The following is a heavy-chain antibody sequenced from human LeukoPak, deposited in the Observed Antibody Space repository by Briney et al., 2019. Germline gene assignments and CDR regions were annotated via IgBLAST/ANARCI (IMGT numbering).Heavy chain of an antibody. CDR3: AKDDSGYDSGITDY. CDR1: GFTFSSYA. D-gene: IGHD5-12*01. Sequence: GGSLRLSCAASGFTFSSYAMSWVRQAPGKGLEWVSAITGSGGSTYYADSVKGRFTISRDNSKSTLFLQMNSLRAEDTAVYYCAKDDSGYDSGITDYWGQGTLVTVSS. J-gene: IGHJ4*02. V-gene: IGHV3-23*01. CDR2: ITGSGGST.